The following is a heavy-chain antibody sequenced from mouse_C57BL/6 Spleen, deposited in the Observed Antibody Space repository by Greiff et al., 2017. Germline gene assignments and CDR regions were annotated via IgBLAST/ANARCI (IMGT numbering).Heavy chain of an antibody. V-gene: IGHV1-81*01. Sequence: VQLQQSGAELARPGASVKLSCKASGYTFTSYGISWVKQRTGQGLEWIGEIYPRSGNTYYNEKFKGKATLTADKSSSTAYMELRSLTSEDSAVYFCARARDYEYDGFAYWGQGTLVTVSA. CDR3: ARARDYEYDGFAY. CDR2: IYPRSGNT. J-gene: IGHJ3*01. D-gene: IGHD2-4*01. CDR1: GYTFTSYG.